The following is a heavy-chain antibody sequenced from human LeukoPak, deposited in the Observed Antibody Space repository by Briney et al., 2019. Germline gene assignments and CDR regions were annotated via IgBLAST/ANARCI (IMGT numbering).Heavy chain of an antibody. D-gene: IGHD2-8*02. Sequence: ASEKVSCTASGYTFTNYYMNCVRQAPGQGLEWMGLINPTGTSTNYAQKFRGRVTMTRDTSTNTVYMELSSLRSEDTAVYYCAREESGGYFDYWGQGTLVTVSS. V-gene: IGHV1-46*01. CDR2: INPTGTST. CDR1: GYTFTNYY. CDR3: AREESGGYFDY. J-gene: IGHJ4*02.